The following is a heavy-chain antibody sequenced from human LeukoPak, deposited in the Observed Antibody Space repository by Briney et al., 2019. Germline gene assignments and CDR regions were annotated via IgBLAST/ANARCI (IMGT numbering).Heavy chain of an antibody. J-gene: IGHJ5*02. Sequence: ASVKVSCKVSGNTLTELSLHWVRQTPGQGFEWMGGFEPEDDKIIYAQKFEGRVTMTEDTSTDTAYMELSSLRSEDTAVYYCARVGRDYDFWSGYYTRGHNWFDPWGQGTLVTVSS. V-gene: IGHV1-24*01. CDR2: FEPEDDKI. CDR1: GNTLTELS. D-gene: IGHD3-3*01. CDR3: ARVGRDYDFWSGYYTRGHNWFDP.